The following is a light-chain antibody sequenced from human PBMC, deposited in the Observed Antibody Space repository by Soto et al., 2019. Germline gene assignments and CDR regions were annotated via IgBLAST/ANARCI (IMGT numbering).Light chain of an antibody. CDR1: RSNIGRNF. CDR2: RNN. CDR3: AAWDDTLDAQV. J-gene: IGLJ7*01. Sequence: QSVLTQSPSASGTPGQRVTISCSGSRSNIGRNFAYWYQHVPGTAPRLLIQRNNERPSGVPDRFSGSKSGTSVSLAISGLRSDDEANYYCAAWDDTLDAQVFCGGTQLTVL. V-gene: IGLV1-47*01.